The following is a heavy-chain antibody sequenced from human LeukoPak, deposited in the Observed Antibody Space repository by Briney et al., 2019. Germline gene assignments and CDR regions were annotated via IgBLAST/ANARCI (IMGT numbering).Heavy chain of an antibody. J-gene: IGHJ5*02. D-gene: IGHD5-12*01. CDR2: IYTSGST. CDR1: GGSFSGYY. Sequence: SETLSLTCAVYGGSFSGYYWSWIRQPPGKGLEWIGRIYTSGSTNYNPSLKSRVTMSVDTSKNQFSLKLSSVTAADTAVYYCARDTVAANFDPWGQGTLVTVSS. CDR3: ARDTVAANFDP. V-gene: IGHV4-59*10.